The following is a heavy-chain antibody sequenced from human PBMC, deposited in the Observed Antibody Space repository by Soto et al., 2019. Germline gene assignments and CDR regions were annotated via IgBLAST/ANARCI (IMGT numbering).Heavy chain of an antibody. J-gene: IGHJ2*01. CDR3: ARRGFSYGGGYFDL. Sequence: QVQLQESGPGLVKPSQTLSLTCTVSGGSINIGGFYWSWVRQHPGKGLEWIGYIYHSGSTYYNPSLKSRVTRSKDTSKNRFSLKLSSVTAADTAVYYCARRGFSYGGGYFDLWGRGTLVTVSS. CDR1: GGSINIGGFY. D-gene: IGHD5-18*01. V-gene: IGHV4-31*03. CDR2: IYHSGST.